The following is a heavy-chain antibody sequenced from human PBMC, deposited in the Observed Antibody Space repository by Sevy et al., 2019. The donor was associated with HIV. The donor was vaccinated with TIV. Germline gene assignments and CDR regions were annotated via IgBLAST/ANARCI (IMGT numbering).Heavy chain of an antibody. J-gene: IGHJ5*02. D-gene: IGHD3-22*01. V-gene: IGHV3-11*01. CDR2: ISRSGSTI. CDR1: EFTFSDYY. Sequence: GGSLRLSCAASEFTFSDYYMSWIRQAPRKGLEWVSYISRSGSTINYADSVKGRFTISRDNAKNSLYLQINSLRAEDTAVYYCARENTMIEEPGWFDPWGQGTLVTVSS. CDR3: ARENTMIEEPGWFDP.